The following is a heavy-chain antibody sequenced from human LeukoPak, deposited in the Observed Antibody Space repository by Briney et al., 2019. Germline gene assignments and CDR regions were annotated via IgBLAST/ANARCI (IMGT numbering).Heavy chain of an antibody. CDR2: INHSGST. D-gene: IGHD2-2*01. CDR1: GGSISSSSYY. V-gene: IGHV4-39*01. CDR3: ARQTVYCSSTSCYYYYYYMDV. Sequence: SETLSLTCTVSGGSISSSSYYWGWIRQPPGKGLEWIGEINHSGSTNYNPSLKSRVTISVDTSKNQFSLKLSSVTAADTAVYYCARQTVYCSSTSCYYYYYYMDVWGKGTTVTVSS. J-gene: IGHJ6*03.